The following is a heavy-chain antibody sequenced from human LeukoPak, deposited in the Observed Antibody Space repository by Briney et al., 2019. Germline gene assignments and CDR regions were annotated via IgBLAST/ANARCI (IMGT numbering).Heavy chain of an antibody. V-gene: IGHV3-23*01. D-gene: IGHD6-19*01. J-gene: IGHJ4*02. Sequence: PGGSLRLSCAASGFTFSSYVMGWVRQAPGKGLEWVSTIDSSGDNTHYADSVKGRFTISRDNSKDTLYLQMNSLRAEDTAVYYCARDGYSSGWYPGGGYFDYWGQGTLVTVSS. CDR1: GFTFSSYV. CDR2: IDSSGDNT. CDR3: ARDGYSSGWYPGGGYFDY.